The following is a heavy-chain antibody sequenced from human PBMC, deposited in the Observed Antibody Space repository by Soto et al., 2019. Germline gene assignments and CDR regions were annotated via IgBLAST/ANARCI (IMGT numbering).Heavy chain of an antibody. V-gene: IGHV1-18*01. CDR3: ARGRYGDY. D-gene: IGHD1-1*01. CDR2: ISAHNGNT. Sequence: QVHLVQSGADVKKPGASVKVSCKCSGYTFTSYGITWVRQAPGQGLEWMGWISAHNGNTDYAQKVQGRVTVTRDTSTSTAYMELRSLRSDDTAVYYCARGRYGDYWGQGALVTVSS. J-gene: IGHJ4*02. CDR1: GYTFTSYG.